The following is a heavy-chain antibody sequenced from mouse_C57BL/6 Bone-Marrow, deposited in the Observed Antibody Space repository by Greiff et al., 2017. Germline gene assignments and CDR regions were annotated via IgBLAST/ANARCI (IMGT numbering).Heavy chain of an antibody. CDR1: GYAFSSSW. D-gene: IGHD1-1*01. CDR2: IYPGDGDT. CDR3: ARWGYYGSGAY. V-gene: IGHV1-82*01. J-gene: IGHJ3*01. Sequence: QVQLQQSGPELVKPGASVKISCKASGYAFSSSWMNWVKQRPGKGLEWIGRIYPGDGDTNYNGKFKGKATLTADKSSSTAYMQLSSLTSEDSAVYFCARWGYYGSGAYWGQGTLVTVSA.